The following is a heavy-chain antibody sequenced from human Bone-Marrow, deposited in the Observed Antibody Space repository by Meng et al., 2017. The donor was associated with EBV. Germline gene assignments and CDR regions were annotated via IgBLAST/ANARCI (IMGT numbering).Heavy chain of an antibody. V-gene: IGHV3-15*01. D-gene: IGHD3-22*01. CDR3: TTYDSGSYPP. CDR1: GFSFSTAW. J-gene: IGHJ5*02. CDR2: IKSKTDDGTP. Sequence: ARLGGCGGGVVKSGTPLIRSCAASGFSFSTAWMSWVSQAPGKGLEGVGRIKSKTDDGTPDYAAPAKGRFIISRYDSKHTLFLKMNSLKTEDTAVYYCTTYDSGSYPPWGQGTLVTVSS.